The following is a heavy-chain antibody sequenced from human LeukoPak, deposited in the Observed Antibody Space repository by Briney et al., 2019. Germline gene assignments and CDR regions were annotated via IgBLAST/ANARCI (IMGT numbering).Heavy chain of an antibody. D-gene: IGHD3-22*01. CDR3: ARDVMYYYDSGVSGFDP. CDR1: GGSVSSGGYY. J-gene: IGHJ5*02. Sequence: SQTLSLTCTVSGGSVSSGGYYWSWIRQHPGKGLEWIGYIYYSGSTYYNPSLKSRVTISVDTSKNQFSLKLSSVTAADTAVYYCARDVMYYYDSGVSGFDPWGQGTLATVSS. V-gene: IGHV4-31*03. CDR2: IYYSGST.